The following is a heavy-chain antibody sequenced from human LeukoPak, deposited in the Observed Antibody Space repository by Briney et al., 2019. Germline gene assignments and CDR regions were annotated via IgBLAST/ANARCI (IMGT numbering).Heavy chain of an antibody. V-gene: IGHV4-59*01. D-gene: IGHD6-13*01. CDR1: GGSISSYH. CDR3: ARETGSSWVDY. CDR2: IYYGGST. J-gene: IGHJ4*02. Sequence: PSETLSLTCTVSGGSISSYHWSWIRQPPGKGLEWIGYIYYGGSTNYNPSLKSRVTISVDTSKNQFSLKLSSVTAADTAVYYCARETGSSWVDYWGQGTLVTVSS.